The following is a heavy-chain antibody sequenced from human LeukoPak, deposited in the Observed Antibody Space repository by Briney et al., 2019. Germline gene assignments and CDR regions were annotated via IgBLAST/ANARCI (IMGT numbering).Heavy chain of an antibody. CDR1: GGSISSSNW. Sequence: SETLSLTCAVSGGSISSSNWWSWVRQPPGKGLEWIGEIYHSGSTNYNPSLKSRVTISVDKSKNQFSLKLSSVTAADTAVYYCARRGVLRFLEWLSDWGQGTLVTVSS. CDR2: IYHSGST. D-gene: IGHD3-3*01. J-gene: IGHJ4*02. V-gene: IGHV4-4*02. CDR3: ARRGVLRFLEWLSD.